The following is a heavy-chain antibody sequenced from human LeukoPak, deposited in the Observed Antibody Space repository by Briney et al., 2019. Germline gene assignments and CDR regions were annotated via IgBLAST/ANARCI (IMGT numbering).Heavy chain of an antibody. CDR3: AREEMPGKFDY. CDR1: GGSVTTYH. CDR2: IHYSGGA. Sequence: SETLSLTCAVSGGSVTTYHWTWIRQPPGKGLEWIGHIHYSGGADYNPSLKSRVAISLDKSSNQFSLRLMSVTAADTAMYFCAREEMPGKFDYWGQGILVTVSS. J-gene: IGHJ4*02. V-gene: IGHV4-59*02. D-gene: IGHD1-26*01.